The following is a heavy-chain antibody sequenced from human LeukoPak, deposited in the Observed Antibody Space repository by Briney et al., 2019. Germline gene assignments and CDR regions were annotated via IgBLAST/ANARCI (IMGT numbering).Heavy chain of an antibody. CDR1: GGTFSSYA. Sequence: GASVKVSCKASGGTFSSYAISWVRQAPGQGLEWMGGIIPIFGTANYAQKFQGRVTITADESTSTAYMELSSLRSGDTAVYYCARGLYGAPDDYWGQGTLVTVSS. CDR2: IIPIFGTA. J-gene: IGHJ4*02. D-gene: IGHD2-2*02. CDR3: ARGLYGAPDDY. V-gene: IGHV1-69*13.